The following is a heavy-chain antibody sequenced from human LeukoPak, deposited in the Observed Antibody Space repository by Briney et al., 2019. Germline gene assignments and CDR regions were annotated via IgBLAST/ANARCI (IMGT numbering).Heavy chain of an antibody. V-gene: IGHV3-48*04. D-gene: IGHD6-19*01. CDR1: GFTFSTYS. CDR3: ARDLSSGWYLSSASYYFDY. Sequence: GGSLRLSCAASGFTFSTYSMHWVRQAPGKGLEWVSYISSSGSTVYYADSVKGRFTISRDNAKNSLYLQMNSLRAEDTAVYYCARDLSSGWYLSSASYYFDYWGQGTLVTVSS. J-gene: IGHJ4*02. CDR2: ISSSGSTV.